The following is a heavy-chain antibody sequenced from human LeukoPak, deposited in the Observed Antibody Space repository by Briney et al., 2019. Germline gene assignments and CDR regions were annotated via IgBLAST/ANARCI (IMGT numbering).Heavy chain of an antibody. CDR3: ARDRVVVVVAATHDVFDI. CDR1: GYTFTSYY. Sequence: ASVKVSCKAAGYTFTSYYMHWVRQAPGQGLEWMGWISAYNGNTNYAQKLQGRVTMTTDTSTSTAYMELRSLRSDDTAVYYCARDRVVVVVAATHDVFDIWGQGTMVTVSS. V-gene: IGHV1-18*04. J-gene: IGHJ3*02. CDR2: ISAYNGNT. D-gene: IGHD2-15*01.